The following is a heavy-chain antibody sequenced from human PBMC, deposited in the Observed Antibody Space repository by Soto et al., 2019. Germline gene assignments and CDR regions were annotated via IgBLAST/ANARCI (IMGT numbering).Heavy chain of an antibody. CDR2: INPNSGGT. Sequence: ASLKVSCKASGYTFTGYYMHWGRQAPGQGLEWMGWINPNSGGTNYAQKFQGWVTMTRDTSISTAYMELSRLRSDDTAVYYCARSVIAAWHYYGMDVWRQGTTVTVSS. CDR3: ARSVIAAWHYYGMDV. CDR1: GYTFTGYY. J-gene: IGHJ6*02. V-gene: IGHV1-2*04. D-gene: IGHD6-13*01.